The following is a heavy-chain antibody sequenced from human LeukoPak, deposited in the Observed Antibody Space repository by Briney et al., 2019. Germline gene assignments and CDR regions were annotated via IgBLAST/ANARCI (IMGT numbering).Heavy chain of an antibody. CDR3: ARERPPGDSSNWFLEGYFDI. CDR2: IIPIFGTA. J-gene: IGHJ4*02. Sequence: SVKVSCKASGGTFTSYAITWVRQARGQGLEWRGRIIPIFGTANYAQKFQGRVTITTDGSTSTAYIELSTLRSDDTAVYYCARERPPGDSSNWFLEGYFDIWGQGTLVTVSS. D-gene: IGHD6-13*01. CDR1: GGTFTSYA. V-gene: IGHV1-69*05.